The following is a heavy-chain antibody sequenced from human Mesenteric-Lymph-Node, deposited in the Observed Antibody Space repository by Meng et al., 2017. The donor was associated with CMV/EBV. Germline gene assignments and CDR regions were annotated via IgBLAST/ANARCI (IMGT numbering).Heavy chain of an antibody. V-gene: IGHV4-31*02. CDR1: GSSIGSGGYY. D-gene: IGHD3-10*01. J-gene: IGHJ4*02. CDR3: ARDYGSGTGTFDF. Sequence: VSGSSIGSGGYYWSWIRQHPGKGLEWIGSIFYSGNTYYNPALKSRVTLSVDTSKNEFSVKLTSVTAADTAVYYCARDYGSGTGTFDFWGQGALVTVSS. CDR2: IFYSGNT.